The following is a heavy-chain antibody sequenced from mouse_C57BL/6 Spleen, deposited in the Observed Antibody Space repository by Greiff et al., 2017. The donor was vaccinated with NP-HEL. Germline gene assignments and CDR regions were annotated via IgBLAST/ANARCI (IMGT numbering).Heavy chain of an antibody. D-gene: IGHD2-4*01. CDR1: GYTFTSYW. Sequence: QVQLKQPGTELVKPGASVKLSCKASGYTFTSYWMHWVKQRPGQGLEWIGNINPSNGGTNYNEKFKSKATLTVDKSSSTAYMQLSSLTSEDSAVYYCARMITRRYYFDYWGQGTTLTVSS. CDR2: INPSNGGT. CDR3: ARMITRRYYFDY. V-gene: IGHV1-53*01. J-gene: IGHJ2*01.